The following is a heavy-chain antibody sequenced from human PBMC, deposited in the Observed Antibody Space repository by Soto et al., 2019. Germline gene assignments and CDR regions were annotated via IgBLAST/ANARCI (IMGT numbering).Heavy chain of an antibody. J-gene: IGHJ6*02. CDR3: AKEVGEHGYYYYGMDV. CDR1: GFTFSSYA. Sequence: EVQLLESGGGLVQPGGSLRLSCAASGFTFSSYAMSWVRQAPGQGLEWVSAISGSGGSTYYADSVKGRFTISRDNSKNTLYLQMNSLRAEDTAVYYWAKEVGEHGYYYYGMDVWGQGTTVTVSS. V-gene: IGHV3-23*01. CDR2: ISGSGGST. D-gene: IGHD1-26*01.